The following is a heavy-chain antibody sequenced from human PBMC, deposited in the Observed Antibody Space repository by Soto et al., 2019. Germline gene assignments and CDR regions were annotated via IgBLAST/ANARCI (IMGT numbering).Heavy chain of an antibody. CDR1: GYTFTSYD. Sequence: SVKVSCKASGYTFTSYDINWVRQATGQGLEWMGWMNPNSGNTGYAQKFQGRVTMTRNTSISTAYMELSSLRSEDTAVYYCARGIGVVPTYYYGMDVWGQGTTVTVSS. V-gene: IGHV1-8*01. J-gene: IGHJ6*02. CDR2: MNPNSGNT. CDR3: ARGIGVVPTYYYGMDV. D-gene: IGHD2-2*01.